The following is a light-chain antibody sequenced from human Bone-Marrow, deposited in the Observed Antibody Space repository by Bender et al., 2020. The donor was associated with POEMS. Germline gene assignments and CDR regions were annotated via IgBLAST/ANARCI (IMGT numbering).Light chain of an antibody. CDR2: KDT. Sequence: SYELTQPPSVSVSPGQTARITCSGDVLTKKYARWFQQKSGQAPVLLIFKDTERPSGVSDRFSGSKSGNTASLTISGLQAEDEADYYCCSYAGSSTPWVFGGGTKLTVL. J-gene: IGLJ3*02. CDR3: CSYAGSSTPWV. V-gene: IGLV3-27*01. CDR1: VLTKKY.